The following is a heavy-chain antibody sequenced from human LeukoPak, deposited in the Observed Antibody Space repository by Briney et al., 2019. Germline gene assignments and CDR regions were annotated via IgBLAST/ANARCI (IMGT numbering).Heavy chain of an antibody. V-gene: IGHV3-53*01. CDR1: GFTVSSNY. Sequence: GGSLRLSCAASGFTVSSNYMNWVRRAPGKGLEWVSVIYSGGSTYYADSVKGRFTISRDNSKNTLYLQMNTLRAEDTAVYYCARRYSSGWWIDYWGQGTLVTVSS. CDR2: IYSGGST. D-gene: IGHD6-19*01. J-gene: IGHJ4*02. CDR3: ARRYSSGWWIDY.